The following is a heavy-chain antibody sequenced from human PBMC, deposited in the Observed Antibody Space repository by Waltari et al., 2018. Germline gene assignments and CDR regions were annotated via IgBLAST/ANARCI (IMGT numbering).Heavy chain of an antibody. Sequence: EVQLLESGGGLVQPGGSLRLSCAASGFTFSSYAMSWVRQAPGKGLEWVSAISGSGGRTYYADSVKGRFTISRDNSKNTLYLQMNSLRAEDTAVYYCAKDGFTGYSSSWRRRYNWFDPWGQGTLVTVSS. CDR2: ISGSGGRT. D-gene: IGHD6-13*01. V-gene: IGHV3-23*01. J-gene: IGHJ5*02. CDR3: AKDGFTGYSSSWRRRYNWFDP. CDR1: GFTFSSYA.